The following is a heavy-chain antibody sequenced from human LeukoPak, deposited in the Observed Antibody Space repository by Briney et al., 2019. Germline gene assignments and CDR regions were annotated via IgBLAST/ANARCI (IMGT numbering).Heavy chain of an antibody. D-gene: IGHD2-2*01. CDR2: ISAYNGNT. J-gene: IGHJ4*02. CDR3: ARDKCSSTSCYGSLFDY. Sequence: GASVTLSCKASGYTFTSYGISLVRQPPGQGLEWMGCISAYNGNTNYAQKLQGRVTMTTDTSTSRAYMELRRLRSDDTDVYYCARDKCSSTSCYGSLFDYWGQGTLVTVSS. V-gene: IGHV1-18*01. CDR1: GYTFTSYG.